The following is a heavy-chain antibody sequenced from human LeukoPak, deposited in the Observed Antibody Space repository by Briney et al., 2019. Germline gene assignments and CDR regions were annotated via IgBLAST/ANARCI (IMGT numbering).Heavy chain of an antibody. D-gene: IGHD3-10*01. J-gene: IGHJ4*02. V-gene: IGHV1-69*15. Sequence: GSSVKVSCKASGGTFSSYAISWVRQAPGQGLEWMGRIIPIFGTANYAQKFQGRVTITADESTSTAYMELSSLRSEDTAVYYCARLWRNYGSGSYYQHDYWGQGTLVTVSS. CDR1: GGTFSSYA. CDR2: IIPIFGTA. CDR3: ARLWRNYGSGSYYQHDY.